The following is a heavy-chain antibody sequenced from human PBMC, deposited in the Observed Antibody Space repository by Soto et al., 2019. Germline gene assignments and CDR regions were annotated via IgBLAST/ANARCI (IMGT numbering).Heavy chain of an antibody. CDR3: ARSLAVAGFKDYYYGMDV. V-gene: IGHV5-10-1*01. CDR2: IDPSDSYT. CDR1: GYSFTSYL. J-gene: IGHJ6*02. D-gene: IGHD6-19*01. Sequence: PGDSLKISCKGYGYSFTSYLISWVRQMPGKGLEWMGRIDPSDSYTNYSPSFQGHVTISADKSISTAYLQWSSLKASDTAMYYCARSLAVAGFKDYYYGMDVWGQGTTVTVSS.